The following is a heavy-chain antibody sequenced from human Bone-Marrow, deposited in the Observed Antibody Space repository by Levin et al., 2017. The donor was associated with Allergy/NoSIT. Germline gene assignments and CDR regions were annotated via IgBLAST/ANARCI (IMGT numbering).Heavy chain of an antibody. J-gene: IGHJ4*02. CDR1: GLTFSKYG. V-gene: IGHV3-33*01. CDR3: ARASGSYRSPDYFDY. CDR2: IWYDGSRS. D-gene: IGHD1-26*01. Sequence: GESLKISCAASGLTFSKYGMHWVRQAPGKGLEWVAVIWYDGSRSYYVDSVEGRFTISRDNSNNTLYLQMNSLRVEDTAVYYWARASGSYRSPDYFDYWGQGTLVTVSS.